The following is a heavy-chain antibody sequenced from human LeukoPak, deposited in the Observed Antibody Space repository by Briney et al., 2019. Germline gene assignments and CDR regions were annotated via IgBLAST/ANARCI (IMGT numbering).Heavy chain of an antibody. CDR2: IKSKTDGGTT. CDR3: ASLVYYYDSGSYSPR. Sequence: GGSLRLSCAASGFTFSNAWMSWVRQAPGKGLEWVGRIKSKTDGGTTDYAAPVKGRFTISRDNAKNSLYLQMNALRAEDTAIYYCASLVYYYDSGSYSPRWGQGTLVTVSS. D-gene: IGHD3-10*01. CDR1: GFTFSNAW. J-gene: IGHJ4*02. V-gene: IGHV3-15*01.